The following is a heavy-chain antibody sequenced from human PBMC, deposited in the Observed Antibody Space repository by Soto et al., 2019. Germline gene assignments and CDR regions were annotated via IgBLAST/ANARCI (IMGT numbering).Heavy chain of an antibody. V-gene: IGHV3-30*18. CDR2: ISYDGTKT. J-gene: IGHJ4*02. CDR1: GFTFSIYA. Sequence: QVQLVESGGGVVQPGRSLRVSCAASGFTFSIYAMHWVRQAPGTGLEWVAVISYDGTKTYYADSVKGRFTISRDNSKNTVYLQMNSLRDEDTAVYYCAKGRGPRRQWLIDPGDYWGQGTLVTVSP. D-gene: IGHD6-19*01. CDR3: AKGRGPRRQWLIDPGDY.